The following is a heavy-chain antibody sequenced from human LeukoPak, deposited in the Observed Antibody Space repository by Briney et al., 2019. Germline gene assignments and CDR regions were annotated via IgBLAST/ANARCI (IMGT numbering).Heavy chain of an antibody. CDR2: INPSGGST. CDR1: GYTFTSYY. D-gene: IGHD2-21*02. CDR3: AKGVLGGPKRVVTASMRGIDY. Sequence: ASVKVSCKASGYTFTSYYMHWVRQAPGQGLEWMGIINPSGGSTSYAQKFQGRVTMTRDTSTSTVYMELSSLRAEDTAVYYCAKGVLGGPKRVVTASMRGIDYWGQGTLVTVSS. J-gene: IGHJ4*02. V-gene: IGHV1-46*01.